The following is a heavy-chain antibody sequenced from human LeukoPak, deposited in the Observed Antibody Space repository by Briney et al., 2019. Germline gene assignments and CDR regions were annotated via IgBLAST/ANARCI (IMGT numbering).Heavy chain of an antibody. Sequence: ASVKVSCKASENTFTGHYVHWVRQAPGQGLEWVGWSSPDNGGTNYAQKFRGRVTVPRATSISTAYLELGTLTSDATAVYYCARYSAQGTYWGQRTTVTASS. D-gene: IGHD1-7*01. CDR2: SSPDNGGT. CDR1: ENTFTGHY. CDR3: ARYSAQGTY. J-gene: IGHJ4*02. V-gene: IGHV1-2*02.